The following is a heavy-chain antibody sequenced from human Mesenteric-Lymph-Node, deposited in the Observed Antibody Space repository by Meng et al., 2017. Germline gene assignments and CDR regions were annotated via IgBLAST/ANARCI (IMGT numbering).Heavy chain of an antibody. CDR2: TYYKSKWYN. CDR3: ARDPAAFDF. Sequence: QVQLHRSGPGLCNPPPTLSLPLATPGDTVSTYITAWDWIRQSPSGGLEWLGRTYYKSKWYNDYAESVKSRITINPATSKNQFSLQLNSVTPEDTAVYYCARDPAAFDFWGQGILVTVSS. J-gene: IGHJ4*02. CDR1: GDTVSTYITA. V-gene: IGHV6-1*01. D-gene: IGHD6-25*01.